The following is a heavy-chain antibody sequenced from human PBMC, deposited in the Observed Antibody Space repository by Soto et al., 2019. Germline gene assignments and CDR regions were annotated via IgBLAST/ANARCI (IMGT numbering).Heavy chain of an antibody. CDR1: GGSISSYY. CDR3: AREYYDILTGYYTFDY. V-gene: IGHV4-59*01. Sequence: SETLSLTCTVSGGSISSYYWSWIRQPPGKGLEWIGYIYYSGSTNYNPSLRSRVTISVDTSKNQFSLKLSSVTAADTAVYYCAREYYDILTGYYTFDYWGQGTLVTVSS. J-gene: IGHJ4*02. CDR2: IYYSGST. D-gene: IGHD3-9*01.